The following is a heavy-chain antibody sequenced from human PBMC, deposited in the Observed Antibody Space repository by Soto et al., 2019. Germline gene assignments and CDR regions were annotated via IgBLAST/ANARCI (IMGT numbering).Heavy chain of an antibody. D-gene: IGHD2-21*01. J-gene: IGHJ3*02. CDR3: ARDMGESDAFDI. V-gene: IGHV4-31*03. Sequence: ASETLSLTCTVSGGSISSGGHYWTWILQRPGRGLEWIGYIYYSGSTYYNPSLENRVTISVDTSKNQFSLKLRSVTAADTAVYYCARDMGESDAFDIWGQGTMVTVS. CDR2: IYYSGST. CDR1: GGSISSGGHY.